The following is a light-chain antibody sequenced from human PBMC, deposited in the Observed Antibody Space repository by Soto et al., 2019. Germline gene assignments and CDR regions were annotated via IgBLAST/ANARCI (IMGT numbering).Light chain of an antibody. CDR1: QSVSNNY. Sequence: EVGLTQSPGTLSLSPGERATLSCRASQSVSNNYLAWYQQKPGQGPRLPIFAPSARATGIPDRFSGSGSGTDFTLTISRLETEVLAVYYCQQYGSPPPYTFGQRTKLEIK. V-gene: IGKV3-20*01. J-gene: IGKJ2*01. CDR2: APS. CDR3: QQYGSPPPYT.